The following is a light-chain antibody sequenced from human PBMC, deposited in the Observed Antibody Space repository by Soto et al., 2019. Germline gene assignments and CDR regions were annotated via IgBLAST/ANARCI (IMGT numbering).Light chain of an antibody. J-gene: IGKJ1*01. CDR2: GAS. CDR3: HQYDHSPWT. Sequence: EIVLTQSPGTLSLSPGERATLSWRASQSVSSNYLAWYQQKPGQAPRLLIYGASSRATGIPDRFSGSGSGTDFTLTITRLEPEDFAVYYCHQYDHSPWTFGQGTKVDIK. V-gene: IGKV3-20*01. CDR1: QSVSSNY.